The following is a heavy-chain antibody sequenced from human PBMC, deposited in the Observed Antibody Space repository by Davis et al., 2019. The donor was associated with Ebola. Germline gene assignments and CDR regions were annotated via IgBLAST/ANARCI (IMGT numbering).Heavy chain of an antibody. V-gene: IGHV4-34*01. D-gene: IGHD4-17*01. CDR2: INHSGST. CDR3: ARGPTVYGMDV. Sequence: MPGGSLRLSCAVYGGSFSGYYWSWIRQPPGKGLEWIGEINHSGSTNYNPSLKSRVTISVDTSKNQFSLKLSSVTAADTAVYYCARGPTVYGMDVWGQGTTVTVSS. J-gene: IGHJ6*02. CDR1: GGSFSGYY.